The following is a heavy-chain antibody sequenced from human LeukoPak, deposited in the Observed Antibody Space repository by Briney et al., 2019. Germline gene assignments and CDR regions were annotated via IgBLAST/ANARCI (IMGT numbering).Heavy chain of an antibody. CDR1: GGTFSSYT. D-gene: IGHD6-6*01. J-gene: IGHJ6*02. CDR2: IVPTLGIA. V-gene: IGHV1-69*04. Sequence: SVKISCKASGGTFSSYTISWVRQAPGQGLEWMGRIVPTLGIANHAHKFQGRVTITADKSTSTAYMELSSLRSEDTAVYYCARDHEQPELVRTWYYYYGMDVGGQGTRVTVSS. CDR3: ARDHEQPELVRTWYYYYGMDV.